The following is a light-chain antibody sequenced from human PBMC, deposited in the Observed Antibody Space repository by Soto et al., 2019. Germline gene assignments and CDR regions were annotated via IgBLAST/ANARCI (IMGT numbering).Light chain of an antibody. J-gene: IGKJ2*01. Sequence: EIVLTQSPGILSLSPGERATLSCRASQSVSSSYLAWYQQKPGQAPRLLIYGASNRAIGIPDRFSASGSKTNVTLTISRLEPEDFAVYYCQQYGSSPPYTFGQGTKLEIK. CDR3: QQYGSSPPYT. V-gene: IGKV3-20*01. CDR1: QSVSSSY. CDR2: GAS.